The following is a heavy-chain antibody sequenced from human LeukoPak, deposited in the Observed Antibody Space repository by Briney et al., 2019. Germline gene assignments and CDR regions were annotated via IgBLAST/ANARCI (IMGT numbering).Heavy chain of an antibody. CDR1: GFTVSSNY. J-gene: IGHJ4*02. D-gene: IGHD3-22*01. CDR2: IYSGGTT. CDR3: ARGMDYYDSSGYYYPFDY. Sequence: GGSLRLSCAASGFTVSSNYMSWVRQAPGKGLEWVSVIYSGGTTYYADSVKGRFTISRDNSKNTLYLQMNSLRAEDTAVYYCARGMDYYDSSGYYYPFDYWGQGTLVTVSS. V-gene: IGHV3-66*01.